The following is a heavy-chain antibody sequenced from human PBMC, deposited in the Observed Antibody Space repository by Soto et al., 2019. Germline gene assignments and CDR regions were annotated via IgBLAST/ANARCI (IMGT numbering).Heavy chain of an antibody. CDR2: VSGGGAST. J-gene: IGHJ4*02. D-gene: IGHD3-10*01. V-gene: IGHV3-23*01. Sequence: GGSLRLSCIVSGFSYAGYALAWVRQAPGKGLEWVAAVSGGGASTYYAYSVKGRFSISRDNSKNTLYLQMNSLRAEDTAIYYCAKAREVTLVRISLAQWGQGTLVTVSS. CDR1: GFSYAGYA. CDR3: AKAREVTLVRISLAQ.